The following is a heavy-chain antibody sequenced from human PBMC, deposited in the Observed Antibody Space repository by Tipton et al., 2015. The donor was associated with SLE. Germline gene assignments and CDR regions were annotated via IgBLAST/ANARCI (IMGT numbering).Heavy chain of an antibody. CDR2: IYYRVST. D-gene: IGHD4-11*01. CDR3: ARWAGPTVNFDY. V-gene: IGHV4-59*07. CDR1: GGSISSYY. J-gene: IGHJ4*02. Sequence: TLSLTCTVSGGSISSYYWSWIRQPPGKGLEWIGYIYYRVSTNYNPSLKSRVTISVDTSKNQFSLKLSSVTAADTAVYYCARWAGPTVNFDYWGQGTLFTVSS.